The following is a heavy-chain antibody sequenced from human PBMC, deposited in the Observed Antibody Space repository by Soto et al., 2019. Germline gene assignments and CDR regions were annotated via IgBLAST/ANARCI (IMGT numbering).Heavy chain of an antibody. J-gene: IGHJ5*02. CDR2: IYYSGST. CDR1: GASISSSSFH. Sequence: PSEPLSLTCTVSGASISSSSFHWGWIRQPPGKGLEWIGSIYYSGSTYYSPSLKSRVTISVDTSKNPFSLKLSSVSAADTAVYYCARRVSAAGTDSWLDPWGQGALVTVSS. CDR3: ARRVSAAGTDSWLDP. D-gene: IGHD6-13*01. V-gene: IGHV4-39*01.